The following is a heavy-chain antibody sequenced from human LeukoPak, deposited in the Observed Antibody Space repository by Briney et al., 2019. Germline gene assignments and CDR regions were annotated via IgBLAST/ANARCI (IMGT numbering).Heavy chain of an antibody. V-gene: IGHV1-3*01. J-gene: IGHJ4*02. Sequence: GASVKVSCKASGYTFTSHTIHWVRQAPGQRLEWMGWINAGNGDTKYSQNFQGRVTITRDTSANTAYMELSSLRSEDTAVYYCARDGSGRTHYYWGQGTLVTVSS. CDR3: ARDGSGRTHYY. CDR2: INAGNGDT. CDR1: GYTFTSHT. D-gene: IGHD3-10*01.